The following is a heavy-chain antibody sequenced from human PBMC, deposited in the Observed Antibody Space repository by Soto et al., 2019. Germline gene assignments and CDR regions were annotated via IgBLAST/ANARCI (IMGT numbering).Heavy chain of an antibody. D-gene: IGHD6-13*01. V-gene: IGHV3-23*01. J-gene: IGHJ6*03. CDR1: GFTFSSYA. Sequence: GGSLRLSCAASGFTFSSYAMSWVRQAPGKGLEWVSAISGSGGSTYYADSVKGRFTISRDNSKNTLYLQMNSLRAEDTAVYYCANRVEERQQLVYPHYMDVWGKGTTVTVSS. CDR3: ANRVEERQQLVYPHYMDV. CDR2: ISGSGGST.